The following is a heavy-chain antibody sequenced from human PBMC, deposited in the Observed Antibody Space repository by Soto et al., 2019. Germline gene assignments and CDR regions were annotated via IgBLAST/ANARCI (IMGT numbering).Heavy chain of an antibody. Sequence: QVQLQESGPGLVKPSQTLSLTCTVSGGSICSGGYYWSWIRQHPGKGLEWIGYIYYSTYYNPSLKSRVTISVDTSKNQFSLKLSSVTAADTAVYYCARDYRASYPAYYYYGMDVWGQGTTVTVSS. D-gene: IGHD3-16*02. CDR3: ARDYRASYPAYYYYGMDV. J-gene: IGHJ6*02. CDR2: IYYST. CDR1: GGSICSGGYY. V-gene: IGHV4-31*03.